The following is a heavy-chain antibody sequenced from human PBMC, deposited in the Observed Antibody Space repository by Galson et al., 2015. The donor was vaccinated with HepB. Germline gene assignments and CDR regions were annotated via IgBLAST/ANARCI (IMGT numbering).Heavy chain of an antibody. CDR3: AKAPAATTPNWPFDI. CDR2: ISWNSGSI. J-gene: IGHJ3*02. V-gene: IGHV3-9*01. D-gene: IGHD1-26*01. CDR1: GFTFDDYA. Sequence: SLRLSCAASGFTFDDYAMHWVRQAPGKGLEWVSGISWNSGSIGYADSVKGRFTISRDNAKNSLYLQMNSLRAEDTALYYCAKAPAATTPNWPFDIWGQGTMVTVSS.